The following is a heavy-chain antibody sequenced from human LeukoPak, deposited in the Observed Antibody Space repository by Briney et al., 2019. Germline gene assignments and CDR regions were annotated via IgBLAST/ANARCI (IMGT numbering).Heavy chain of an antibody. CDR1: GFTFSSYA. CDR2: ISYDGSNK. J-gene: IGHJ4*02. V-gene: IGHV3-30*04. CDR3: AKVTYGDYGVDY. Sequence: GGSLRLSCAASGFTFSSYAMHWVRQAPGKGLEWVAVISYDGSNKYYADSVKGRFTISRDNSKNTLYLQMNSLRAEDTAVYYCAKVTYGDYGVDYWGQGTLVTVSS. D-gene: IGHD4-17*01.